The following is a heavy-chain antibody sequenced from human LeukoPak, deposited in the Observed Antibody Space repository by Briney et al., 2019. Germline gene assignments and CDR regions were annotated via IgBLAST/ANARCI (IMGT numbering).Heavy chain of an antibody. CDR3: APRGVVIDY. CDR2: ISSTGYNS. J-gene: IGHJ4*02. CDR1: GFTFRSAA. D-gene: IGHD3-3*01. V-gene: IGHV3-23*01. Sequence: GGSLRLSCAASGFTFRSAAMTWVRQGPEKGLQWVSLISSTGYNSYYADSVKGRFTVSRDNSKNIVYLQMNSLRAEDTAVYYCAPRGVVIDYWGQGTLVTVSS.